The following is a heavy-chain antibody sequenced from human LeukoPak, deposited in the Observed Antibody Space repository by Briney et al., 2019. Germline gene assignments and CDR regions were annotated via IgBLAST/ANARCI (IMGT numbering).Heavy chain of an antibody. CDR2: IYYNGST. Sequence: SETLSLTCTVSGGSISSYYWSWIRQPPAKGLEWIGYIYYNGSTNYNPSLKSRVTISVDTSKNQLSLKLSSVTAADTAVYYCARGIVGATHFDYWGQGTLVTVSS. D-gene: IGHD1-26*01. V-gene: IGHV4-59*01. J-gene: IGHJ4*02. CDR1: GGSISSYY. CDR3: ARGIVGATHFDY.